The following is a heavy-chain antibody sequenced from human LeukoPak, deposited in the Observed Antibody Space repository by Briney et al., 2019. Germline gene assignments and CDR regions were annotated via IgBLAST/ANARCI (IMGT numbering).Heavy chain of an antibody. Sequence: GGSLRLSCAASGFTFSNTWMSWVRQAPGKGLEWVGRIKSKTDDGTTDYAAPVKGRFTISRDDSNNTLYLQMNSLKTEDTAVYYCTMNIAAAGTFYFDYWGQGTLVTVSS. J-gene: IGHJ4*02. CDR3: TMNIAAAGTFYFDY. V-gene: IGHV3-15*01. CDR1: GFTFSNTW. D-gene: IGHD6-13*01. CDR2: IKSKTDDGTT.